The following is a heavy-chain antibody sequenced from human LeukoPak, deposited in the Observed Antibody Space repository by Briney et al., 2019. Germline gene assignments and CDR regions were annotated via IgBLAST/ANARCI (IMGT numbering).Heavy chain of an antibody. V-gene: IGHV3-30*04. J-gene: IGHJ4*02. Sequence: GGSLRLSCAASGFTFSSYATHWVRQAPGKGLEWVAVISYDGSNKYYADSVKGRFTISRDNSKNTLYLQMNSLRAEDTAVYYCAREKYCSSASCYEEPFDYWGQGTLVTVSS. D-gene: IGHD2-2*01. CDR2: ISYDGSNK. CDR3: AREKYCSSASCYEEPFDY. CDR1: GFTFSSYA.